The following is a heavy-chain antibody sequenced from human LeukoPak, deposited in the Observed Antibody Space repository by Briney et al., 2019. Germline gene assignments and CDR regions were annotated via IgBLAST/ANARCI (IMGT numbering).Heavy chain of an antibody. CDR2: IYYSGST. J-gene: IGHJ4*02. CDR1: GGSISSSSYY. V-gene: IGHV4-39*07. CDR3: ARDLDYVWGSYLSYFDY. D-gene: IGHD3-16*02. Sequence: PSETLSLTCTVSGGSISSSSYYWGWIRQPPGKGLEWIGSIYYSGSTYYNPSLKSRVTISVGTSKNQFSLKLSSVTAADTAVYYCARDLDYVWGSYLSYFDYWGQGTLVTVSS.